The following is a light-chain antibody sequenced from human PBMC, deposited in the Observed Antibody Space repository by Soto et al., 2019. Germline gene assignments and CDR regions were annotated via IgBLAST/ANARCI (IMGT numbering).Light chain of an antibody. J-gene: IGKJ1*01. Sequence: EIVLTQSPGTLSVSPGERATLSCRASQSVGSSYLAWYQQKPGQAPRLLIFGASNRATGIPERFGGSWSGTDFTLTIYRLEPEDVAVYYCQQYANSLWTFGQGTRVEIK. CDR2: GAS. V-gene: IGKV3-20*01. CDR3: QQYANSLWT. CDR1: QSVGSSY.